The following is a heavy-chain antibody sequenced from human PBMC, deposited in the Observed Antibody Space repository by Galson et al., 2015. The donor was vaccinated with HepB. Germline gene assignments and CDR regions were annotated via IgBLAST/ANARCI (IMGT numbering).Heavy chain of an antibody. Sequence: SLRLSCAASGFTFSSSGMNWVRQAPGKGLEWVSSISSSSSYMYYADSVKGRFTISRDNAKNSLYLQMNSLRVEDTAVYYCAGDLDYYDSTGSPHWGQGTLVTVSS. D-gene: IGHD3-22*01. CDR3: AGDLDYYDSTGSPH. V-gene: IGHV3-21*01. CDR1: GFTFSSSG. J-gene: IGHJ1*01. CDR2: ISSSSSYM.